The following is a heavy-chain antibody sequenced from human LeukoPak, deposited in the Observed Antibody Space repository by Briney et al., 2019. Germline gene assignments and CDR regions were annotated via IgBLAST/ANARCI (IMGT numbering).Heavy chain of an antibody. D-gene: IGHD4-17*01. V-gene: IGHV3-23*01. CDR2: ISENGEST. J-gene: IGHJ4*02. Sequence: GGSLRLSCAASGFTFNTYAMSWVRQAPGKGLEWVSSISENGESTYYADSVKGRFTISRDNSRNTLYLQMNSLRAEDTAVYYCASNFHYGDYASLWYSGQGTLVTVSS. CDR3: ASNFHYGDYASLWY. CDR1: GFTFNTYA.